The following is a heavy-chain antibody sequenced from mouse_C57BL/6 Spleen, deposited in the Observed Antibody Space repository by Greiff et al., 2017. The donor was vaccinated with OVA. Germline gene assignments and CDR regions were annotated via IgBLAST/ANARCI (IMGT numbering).Heavy chain of an antibody. D-gene: IGHD1-1*01. Sequence: VKLQESGAELVRPGASVTLSCKASGYTFTDYEMYWVKQTPVHGLEWIGAIDPETGGTAYNQKFKGKAILTADKSSSTAYMELRSLTSEDSAVYYCTRKGFYYGSSPSYAMDYWGQGTSVTVSS. CDR3: TRKGFYYGSSPSYAMDY. CDR1: GYTFTDYE. J-gene: IGHJ4*01. V-gene: IGHV1-15*01. CDR2: IDPETGGT.